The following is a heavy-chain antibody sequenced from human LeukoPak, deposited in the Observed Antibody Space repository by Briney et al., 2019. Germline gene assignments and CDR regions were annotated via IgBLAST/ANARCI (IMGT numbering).Heavy chain of an antibody. J-gene: IGHJ4*02. Sequence: GGSLRLSCAASGFTFSSYSMNWVRQAPGKGLEWVSSISSSSSYIYYADSVKGRFTISRDNAKNSLFLQMNSLRAEDTAVYYCARAKPKNMVRGLIMRRESRYYFDYWGQGTLVTVSS. CDR3: ARAKPKNMVRGLIMRRESRYYFDY. CDR1: GFTFSSYS. CDR2: ISSSSSYI. D-gene: IGHD3-10*01. V-gene: IGHV3-21*04.